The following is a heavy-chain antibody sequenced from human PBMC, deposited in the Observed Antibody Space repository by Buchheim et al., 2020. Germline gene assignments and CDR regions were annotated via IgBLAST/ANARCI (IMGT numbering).Heavy chain of an antibody. D-gene: IGHD6-13*01. CDR2: IYYSGTT. CDR3: ARHDDWMDSWSSPFDH. J-gene: IGHJ4*02. Sequence: QLQLQESGPGLVKPSETLSLTCTVSGGSFRSSSYYWGWIRQPPGKGLEWIGSIYYSGTTYYKSSLRSRATISVDTSKKQFSLKLSSVTAADTAVYYCARHDDWMDSWSSPFDHWGQGTL. V-gene: IGHV4-39*01. CDR1: GGSFRSSSYY.